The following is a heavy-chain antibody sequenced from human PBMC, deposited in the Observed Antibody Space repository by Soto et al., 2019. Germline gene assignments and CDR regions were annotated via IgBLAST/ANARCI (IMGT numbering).Heavy chain of an antibody. V-gene: IGHV4-31*03. CDR1: GGSISSGGYY. Sequence: SETLSLTCTVSGGSISSGGYYWSWIRXHPGKGLEWIGYIYYSGSTYYNPSLKSRVTISVDTSKNQFSLKLSSVTAADTAVYYCARVAGSTLDDAFDICGKGTMVTVSS. D-gene: IGHD1-26*01. CDR3: ARVAGSTLDDAFDI. J-gene: IGHJ3*02. CDR2: IYYSGST.